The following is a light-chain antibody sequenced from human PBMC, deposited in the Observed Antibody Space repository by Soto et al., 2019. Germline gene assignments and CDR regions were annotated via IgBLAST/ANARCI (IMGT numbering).Light chain of an antibody. Sequence: EIVLTQSPGTLSLSPGERATLSCRASQYVNNFYLGWYQQKPGQAPRLLIYGASNRAIGIPDRFTGSGSGTDFTLTISRLEPEDFAVYYCQQYGSYSWTFGQGTKGDIK. CDR3: QQYGSYSWT. J-gene: IGKJ1*01. CDR1: QYVNNFY. V-gene: IGKV3-20*01. CDR2: GAS.